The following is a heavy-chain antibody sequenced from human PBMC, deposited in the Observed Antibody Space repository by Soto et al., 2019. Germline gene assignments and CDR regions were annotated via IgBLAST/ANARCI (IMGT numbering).Heavy chain of an antibody. CDR2: IKQDGSEK. V-gene: IGHV3-7*05. CDR3: ASDPNTSGYDCWSGYSTQEDYFDY. Sequence: GGSLRLSCAASGFTFSSYWMSWVRQAPGKGLEWVANIKQDGSEKYYVDSVKGRFTISRDNAKNSLSLQMNSLRAEDTAVFYCASDPNTSGYDCWSGYSTQEDYFDYWGQGTLVTVSS. D-gene: IGHD3-3*01. J-gene: IGHJ4*02. CDR1: GFTFSSYW.